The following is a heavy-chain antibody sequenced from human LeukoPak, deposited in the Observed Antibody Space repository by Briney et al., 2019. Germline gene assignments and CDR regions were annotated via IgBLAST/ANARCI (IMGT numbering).Heavy chain of an antibody. D-gene: IGHD4-17*01. V-gene: IGHV1-2*04. CDR2: INPNSGGT. Sequence: GASVKVSCKASGYTFTGYYMHWVRQAPGQGLEWMGWINPNSGGTNYAQKFQGWVTMTRDTSISTAYMELSRLRSDDTAVYYCARADYGDPIDAFDIWGQGTMVTVSS. CDR1: GYTFTGYY. J-gene: IGHJ3*02. CDR3: ARADYGDPIDAFDI.